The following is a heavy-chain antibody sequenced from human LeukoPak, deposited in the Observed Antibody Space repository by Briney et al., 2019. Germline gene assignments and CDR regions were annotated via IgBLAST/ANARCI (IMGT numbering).Heavy chain of an antibody. CDR2: MNPNSGNT. D-gene: IGHD3-22*01. V-gene: IGHV1-8*03. CDR1: GYNFNDYY. Sequence: ASVKVSCRASGYNFNDYYIHWVRQATGQGLQWMGWMNPNSGNTFYAQKFQGRVTITRNTSISTAYMELSSLRCEDTAVYYCAREANYYDSSGYPYDAFDIWGQGTMLTVSS. CDR3: AREANYYDSSGYPYDAFDI. J-gene: IGHJ3*02.